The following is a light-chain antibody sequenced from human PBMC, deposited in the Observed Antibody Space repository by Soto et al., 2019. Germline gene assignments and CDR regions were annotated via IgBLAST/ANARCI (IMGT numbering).Light chain of an antibody. CDR2: GAS. CDR1: QRISNW. J-gene: IGKJ3*01. V-gene: IGKV1-12*01. CDR3: QEANTFPLGT. Sequence: DIQMTQSPSSVYASVGDRVTITCRASQRISNWLDLYQQKQGKPPQFLIYGASSLKSWLPSRFSGSGSGTDFTLSISGLQPEDFTTYYWQEANTFPLGTFGPGTKVDIK.